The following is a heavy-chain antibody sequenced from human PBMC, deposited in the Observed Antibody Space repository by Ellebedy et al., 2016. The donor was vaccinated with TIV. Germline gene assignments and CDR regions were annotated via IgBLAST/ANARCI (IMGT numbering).Heavy chain of an antibody. CDR2: IRSKANNYAT. J-gene: IGHJ4*02. CDR3: MHLVVVAATGY. Sequence: GESLKISCAPSGFTFSGSAMHWVRRASGKGLEWVGRIRSKANNYATAYAASVKGRFTISRDDSKNTAYLQMNSLKTEDTAVYYCMHLVVVAATGYWGQGTLVTVSS. D-gene: IGHD2-21*02. V-gene: IGHV3-73*01. CDR1: GFTFSGSA.